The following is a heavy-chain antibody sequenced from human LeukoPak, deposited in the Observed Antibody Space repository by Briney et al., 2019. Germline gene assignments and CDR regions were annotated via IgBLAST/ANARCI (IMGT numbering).Heavy chain of an antibody. J-gene: IGHJ4*02. CDR2: IRYDGSNK. D-gene: IGHD6-13*01. V-gene: IGHV3-30*02. Sequence: PGGSLRLSCAASGFTFSSYWMSWVRQAPGKGLEWVAFIRYDGSNKYYADSVKGRFTISRDNSKNTLYLQMNSLRAEDTAVYYCAKDTHRSGYSSSWYLGYWGQGTLVTVSS. CDR3: AKDTHRSGYSSSWYLGY. CDR1: GFTFSSYW.